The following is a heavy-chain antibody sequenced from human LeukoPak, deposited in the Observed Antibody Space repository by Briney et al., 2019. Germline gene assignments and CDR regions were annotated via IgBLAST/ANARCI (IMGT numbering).Heavy chain of an antibody. J-gene: IGHJ5*02. D-gene: IGHD2-15*01. CDR1: GGTFSSYA. CDR2: IIPILGIA. CDR3: ARDADIVVVVAATTGWFDP. Sequence: SVKVSCKASGGTFSSYAISWVRQAPGQGLEWMGRIIPILGIANYAQKFQGRVTITADKSTSTAYMELSSLRSEDTAVYYCARDADIVVVVAATTGWFDPWGQGTQVTVSS. V-gene: IGHV1-69*04.